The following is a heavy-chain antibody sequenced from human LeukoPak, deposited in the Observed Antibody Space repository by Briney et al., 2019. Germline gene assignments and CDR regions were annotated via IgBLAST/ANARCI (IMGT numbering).Heavy chain of an antibody. D-gene: IGHD3-16*01. V-gene: IGHV4-39*01. CDR3: ARRYDYVWRYLSD. Sequence: PSETLSLTCTVSGGSISSSSYYWGWIRQPPGKGLEWIGSIYYSGSTYYNPSLKSRVTISVDTSKNQFSLKPSSVTAADTAVYYCARRYDYVWRYLSDWGQGTLVTVSS. J-gene: IGHJ4*02. CDR1: GGSISSSSYY. CDR2: IYYSGST.